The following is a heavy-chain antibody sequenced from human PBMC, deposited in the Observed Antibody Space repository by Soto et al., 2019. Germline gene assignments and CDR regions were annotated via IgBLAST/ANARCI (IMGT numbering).Heavy chain of an antibody. V-gene: IGHV4-4*07. CDR3: ARVGYDFWSGYRHRPAPGYYGMDV. J-gene: IGHJ6*02. CDR2: IYTSGST. Sequence: KTSETLSLTCTVSGGSISSYYWSWIRQPAGKGLEWIGRIYTSGSTNYNPSLKSRVTMSVDTSKNQFSLKLSSVTAADTAVYYCARVGYDFWSGYRHRPAPGYYGMDVWGQGTTVTVSS. CDR1: GGSISSYY. D-gene: IGHD3-3*01.